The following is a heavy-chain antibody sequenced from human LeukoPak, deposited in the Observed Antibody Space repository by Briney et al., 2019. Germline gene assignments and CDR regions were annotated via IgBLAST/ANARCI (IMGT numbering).Heavy chain of an antibody. D-gene: IGHD1-14*01. CDR2: INHSGST. J-gene: IGHJ6*02. Sequence: NPSETLSLTCAVYGGSFSGYYWSWIRQPPGKGLEWIGEINHSGSTNYNPSLKSRVTISEDTSKNQFSLKLTSVTTADTAVYYCGRLSYNSYGMDVWGQGTTVAVSS. V-gene: IGHV4-34*01. CDR3: GRLSYNSYGMDV. CDR1: GGSFSGYY.